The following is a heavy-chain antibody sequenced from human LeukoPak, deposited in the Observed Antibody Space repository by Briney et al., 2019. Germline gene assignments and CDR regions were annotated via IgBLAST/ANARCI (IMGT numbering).Heavy chain of an antibody. V-gene: IGHV3-21*01. CDR2: ISSSSSYI. Sequence: GGSLRLSCAASGFTFSSYSMNWVRQAPGKGLEWVSSISSSSSYIYYADSVKGRFTISRDNAKNSLYLQMNSLRAADTAGYAFASDLYGCKPRGFDYWGQGTLVTVSS. CDR3: ASDLYGCKPRGFDY. J-gene: IGHJ4*02. CDR1: GFTFSSYS. D-gene: IGHD2-2*02.